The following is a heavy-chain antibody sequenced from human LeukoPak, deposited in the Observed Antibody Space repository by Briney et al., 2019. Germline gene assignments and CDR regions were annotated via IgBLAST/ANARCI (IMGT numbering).Heavy chain of an antibody. CDR2: MNTNSGKT. CDR1: GYIFTGYY. J-gene: IGHJ4*02. V-gene: IGHV1-8*02. Sequence: GASVKVSCKASGYIFTGYYMHWVRQAPGQGLEWMGWMNTNSGKTGYAQTFQGRVTMTRDTSINTAYMELTSLRSDDTAVYYCARESGFYASGSRYWGQGTLVIVSS. D-gene: IGHD3-10*01. CDR3: ARESGFYASGSRY.